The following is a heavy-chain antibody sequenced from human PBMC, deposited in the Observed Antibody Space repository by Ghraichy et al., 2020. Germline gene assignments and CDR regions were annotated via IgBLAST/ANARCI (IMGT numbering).Heavy chain of an antibody. D-gene: IGHD6-19*01. CDR2: ITSSGDNT. V-gene: IGHV3-23*01. CDR3: AKRMSSGWRTDDY. J-gene: IGHJ4*02. Sequence: GGSLRLSCAASGFTFTSYVMSWVRQSPVKGLEWVSTITSSGDNTYYADSVKGRFTISRDNSKNTLYLQMNSLRAEDTAVYYCAKRMSSGWRTDDYWGQGNLVTVSS. CDR1: GFTFTSYV.